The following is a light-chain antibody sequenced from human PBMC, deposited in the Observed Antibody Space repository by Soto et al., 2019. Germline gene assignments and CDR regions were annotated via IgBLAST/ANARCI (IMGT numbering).Light chain of an antibody. Sequence: DIVMTQSPLSLPVTPGEPASISCRSSQSLVHSNGYNYLDRYLQKPGQSPQLLIYLGSNRASGVPDRFSGSGSGTDFTLKISRVEAEDVGVYYCMQALQTPTFGQGTRLEIK. J-gene: IGKJ5*01. CDR2: LGS. V-gene: IGKV2-28*01. CDR3: MQALQTPT. CDR1: QSLVHSNGYNY.